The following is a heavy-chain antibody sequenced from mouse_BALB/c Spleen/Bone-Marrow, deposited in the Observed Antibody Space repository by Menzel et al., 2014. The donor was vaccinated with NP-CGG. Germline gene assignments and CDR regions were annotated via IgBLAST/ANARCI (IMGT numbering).Heavy chain of an antibody. J-gene: IGHJ2*01. CDR3: ASYDYGYYFDY. D-gene: IGHD2-4*01. CDR2: IDPANGNT. V-gene: IGHV14-3*02. Sequence: EVQLQQSGAELVKPGASVKLSCTASGFNIKDTYMHWAKQRPEQGLEWIGRIDPANGNTKYDPKFQGKAIITADTSSNTAYLQLSSLTSEDTAVYYCASYDYGYYFDYWGQGTTLTVSS. CDR1: GFNIKDTY.